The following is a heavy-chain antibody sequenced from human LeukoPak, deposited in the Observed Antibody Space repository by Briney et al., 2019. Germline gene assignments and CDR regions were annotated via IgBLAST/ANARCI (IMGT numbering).Heavy chain of an antibody. Sequence: SETLSIICAVYGGYFSNYYWSWIRQNLGKGMEWIGAINDSSIINYNPSLMSRVTVSVDTSKNQFSLRLTSVTATDTAVYYCARRWNYGRNYYIDVWGKGATVSVSS. CDR2: INDSSII. D-gene: IGHD1-7*01. V-gene: IGHV4-34*01. CDR1: GGYFSNYY. CDR3: ARRWNYGRNYYIDV. J-gene: IGHJ6*03.